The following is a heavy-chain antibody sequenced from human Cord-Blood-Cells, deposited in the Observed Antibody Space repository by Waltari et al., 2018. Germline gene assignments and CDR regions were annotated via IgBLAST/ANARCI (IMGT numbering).Heavy chain of an antibody. D-gene: IGHD3-22*01. J-gene: IGHJ5*02. Sequence: QVQLQQWGAGLLKPSETLSLTCAVYGGSFSGYYWSWIRQPPGKGLEWIGEINHSGSTNYNPSLKSRVTISVDTSKNQFSRKLSSVTAADTAVYYCARSSNYYDSSGYPNWFDPWGQGTLVTVSS. CDR3: ARSSNYYDSSGYPNWFDP. CDR2: INHSGST. CDR1: GGSFSGYY. V-gene: IGHV4-34*01.